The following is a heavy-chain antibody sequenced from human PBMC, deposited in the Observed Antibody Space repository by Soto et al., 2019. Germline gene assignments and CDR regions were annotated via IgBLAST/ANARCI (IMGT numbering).Heavy chain of an antibody. CDR3: ARDPGSVTSYYYYYYGMDV. V-gene: IGHV3-30-3*01. CDR1: GFTFSSYA. CDR2: ISYDGSNK. D-gene: IGHD4-17*01. J-gene: IGHJ6*02. Sequence: VQLVESGGGVVQPGRSLRLSCAASGFTFSSYAMHWVRQAPGKGLEWVAVISYDGSNKYYADSVKGRFTISRDNSKNTLYLQMNSLRAEDTAVYYCARDPGSVTSYYYYYYGMDVWGQGTTVTVSS.